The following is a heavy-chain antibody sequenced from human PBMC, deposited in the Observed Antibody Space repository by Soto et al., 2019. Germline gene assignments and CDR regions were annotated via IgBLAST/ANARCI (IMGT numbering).Heavy chain of an antibody. J-gene: IGHJ6*02. CDR1: GGTFSSYA. D-gene: IGHD6-6*01. Sequence: QVQLVQSGAEVKKPGSSVKVSCKASGGTFSSYAISWVRQAPEQGLEWMGGIIPIFGTANYAQKFQGRVTITADKSTSTAYMELSSLRSEDTAVYYCARDLPYSSSSFDYYGMDVWGQGTTVTVSS. V-gene: IGHV1-69*06. CDR3: ARDLPYSSSSFDYYGMDV. CDR2: IIPIFGTA.